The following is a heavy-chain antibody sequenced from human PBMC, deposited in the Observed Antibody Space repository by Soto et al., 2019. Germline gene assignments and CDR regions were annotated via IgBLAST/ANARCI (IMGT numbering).Heavy chain of an antibody. Sequence: ASVKVSCKASGGTFSSYAISWVRQAPGQGLEWMGGIIPIFGTANYAQKFQGRVTITADESTSTAYMELSSLRSGDTAVYYCARPAGGAARPEGKVNNSSSSGMDVWAKGPRSPSP. CDR2: IIPIFGTA. CDR1: GGTFSSYA. V-gene: IGHV1-69*13. CDR3: ARPAGGAARPEGKVNNSSSSGMDV. D-gene: IGHD6-6*01. J-gene: IGHJ6*02.